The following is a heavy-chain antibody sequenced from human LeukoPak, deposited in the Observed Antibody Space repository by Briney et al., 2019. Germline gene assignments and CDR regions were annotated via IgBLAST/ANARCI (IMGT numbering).Heavy chain of an antibody. CDR3: ARGGGY. D-gene: IGHD3-10*01. V-gene: IGHV4-59*12. J-gene: IGHJ4*02. CDR2: IYYSGTT. Sequence: PSETLSLTCIVSGGSISSYYWSWIRQPPGKGLEWIGNIYYSGTTYYNPSLKSRVTISVDTSKNQFSLKLSSVTAEDTAVYYCARGGGYWGQGTLVTVSS. CDR1: GGSISSYY.